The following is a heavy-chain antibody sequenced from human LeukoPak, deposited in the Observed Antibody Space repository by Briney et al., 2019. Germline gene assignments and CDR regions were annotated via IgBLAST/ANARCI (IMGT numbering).Heavy chain of an antibody. CDR3: AREGRQWLAYPYYYYYYMDV. J-gene: IGHJ6*03. Sequence: SKTLSLTCTVSGGSISSYYWSWIRQPAGKGLEWIGRIYTSGSTNYNPSLKSRVTMSVDTSKNQFSLKLSSVTAADTAVYYCAREGRQWLAYPYYYYYYMDVWGKGTTVTISS. D-gene: IGHD6-19*01. V-gene: IGHV4-4*07. CDR1: GGSISSYY. CDR2: IYTSGST.